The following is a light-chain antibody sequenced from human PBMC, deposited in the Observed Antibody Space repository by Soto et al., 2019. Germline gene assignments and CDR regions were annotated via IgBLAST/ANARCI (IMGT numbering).Light chain of an antibody. J-gene: IGKJ4*01. Sequence: IQLTQSPSSLSASVGDRVTITCRASQGISSYLAWYQQKPGKAPKLLIYAASTLQSGVPSRFSGSGSGTDFALTISSLQPEDFAVYYCQQYSVWPLTFGGGTKVEIK. CDR1: QGISSY. V-gene: IGKV1-9*01. CDR3: QQYSVWPLT. CDR2: AAS.